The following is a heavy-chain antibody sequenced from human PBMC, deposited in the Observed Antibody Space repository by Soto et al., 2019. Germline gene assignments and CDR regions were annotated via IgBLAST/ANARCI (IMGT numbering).Heavy chain of an antibody. Sequence: EVQLVESGGGLVKPGGSLRLSCAASGFTFSSYSMNWVRQAPGKGLEWVSSISSSSSYIYYADSVKGRFTISRDNAKKSLYLQMNSMRAEDTAVYYCARDRAPSRYSSSSYYFDYWGQGTLVTVSS. CDR3: ARDRAPSRYSSSSYYFDY. D-gene: IGHD6-6*01. CDR2: ISSSSSYI. J-gene: IGHJ4*02. V-gene: IGHV3-21*01. CDR1: GFTFSSYS.